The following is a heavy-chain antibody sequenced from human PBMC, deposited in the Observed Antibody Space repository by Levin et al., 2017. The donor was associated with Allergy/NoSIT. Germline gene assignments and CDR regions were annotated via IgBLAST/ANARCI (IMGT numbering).Heavy chain of an antibody. CDR3: ARDPEMGAAAGTMDYYYGMDV. V-gene: IGHV1-2*02. J-gene: IGHJ6*02. Sequence: PAASVKVSCKASGYTFTGYYMHWVRQAPGQGLEWMGWINPNSGGTNYAQKFQGRVTMTRDTSISTAYMELSRLRSDDTAVYYCARDPEMGAAAGTMDYYYGMDVWGQGTTVTVSS. CDR2: INPNSGGT. CDR1: GYTFTGYY. D-gene: IGHD6-13*01.